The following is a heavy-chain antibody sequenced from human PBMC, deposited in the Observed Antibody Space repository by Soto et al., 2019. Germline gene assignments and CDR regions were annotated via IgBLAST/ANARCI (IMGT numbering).Heavy chain of an antibody. CDR1: GFTFSSFA. CDR3: ARGVAWTPEGLGY. J-gene: IGHJ4*02. D-gene: IGHD2-15*01. V-gene: IGHV3-30-3*01. Sequence: QVQLVESGGGVVQPGRSLRLSCAASGFTFSSFAMHWVRQAPGKGLEWLAVISSDVVNYYYAESVKGRFTNSRDNSKNTRYLQMNRLRMEDTAVYYCARGVAWTPEGLGYWGQGTLVTVSS. CDR2: ISSDVVNY.